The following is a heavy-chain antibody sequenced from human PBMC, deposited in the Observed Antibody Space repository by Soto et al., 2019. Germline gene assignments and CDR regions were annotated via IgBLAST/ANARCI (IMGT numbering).Heavy chain of an antibody. CDR1: VGSIGHYY. J-gene: IGHJ4*02. Sequence: SETLSLTCTVSVGSIGHYYWSWIRQPAGKGLEWIGHIYSNGSTNYNPSLKSRVTISVDTSKNQLSLRLTSVTAADSAVYFCAREPYLPKARNDFWGQGTLVTVSS. CDR2: IYSNGST. V-gene: IGHV4-4*07. CDR3: AREPYLPKARNDF.